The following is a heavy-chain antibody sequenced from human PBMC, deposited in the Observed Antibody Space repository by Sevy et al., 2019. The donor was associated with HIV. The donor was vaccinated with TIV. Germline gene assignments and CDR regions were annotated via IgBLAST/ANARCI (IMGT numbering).Heavy chain of an antibody. CDR3: ARAQQVTMLVVIGGLYFDL. V-gene: IGHV3-7*01. CDR1: GFTFSSNW. CDR2: VKQDMSEK. D-gene: IGHD2-21*01. J-gene: IGHJ4*02. Sequence: GGSLRLSCATSGFTFSSNWMTWVRQAPGKGLEWVANVKQDMSEKYYADSVKGRFTISRDNAKNSLYLEMNSLRAEDTAVYYCARAQQVTMLVVIGGLYFDLWGQGTLVNVSS.